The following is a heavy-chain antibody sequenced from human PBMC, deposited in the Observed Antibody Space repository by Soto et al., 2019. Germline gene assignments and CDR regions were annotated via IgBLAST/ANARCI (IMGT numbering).Heavy chain of an antibody. CDR2: IWYDGSNK. J-gene: IGHJ6*01. Sequence: GSLRLSCAASGFTFSSYGMHWVRQAPGKGLEWVAVIWYDGSNKYYADSVKGRFTISRDNSKNTLYLQMNSLRAEDTAVYYCARSGYYDFWSCYYPLYGMDVWGQGTTVTVSS. CDR1: GFTFSSYG. V-gene: IGHV3-33*01. CDR3: ARSGYYDFWSCYYPLYGMDV. D-gene: IGHD3-3*01.